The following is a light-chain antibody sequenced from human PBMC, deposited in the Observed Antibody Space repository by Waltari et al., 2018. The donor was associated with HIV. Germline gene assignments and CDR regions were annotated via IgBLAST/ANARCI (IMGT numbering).Light chain of an antibody. J-gene: IGLJ2*01. V-gene: IGLV2-8*01. CDR2: EVK. CDR1: SRDDGRFYS. CDR3: SSYKDANDVV. Sequence: QSALTQPPSPSGSPGQSVTLSCTGTSRDDGRFYSVSWYHQQPPKAPQRILYEVKRRPSGVPNRFSGSRSGNTASLTVSGLQPEDEGDYYCSSYKDANDVVFGGGTNLTVL.